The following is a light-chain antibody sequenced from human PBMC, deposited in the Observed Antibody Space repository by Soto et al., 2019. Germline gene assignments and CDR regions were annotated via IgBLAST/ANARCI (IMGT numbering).Light chain of an antibody. J-gene: IGLJ1*01. V-gene: IGLV2-23*02. CDR3: CSYAGSSTFPYV. CDR2: EVS. Sequence: QSVLTQPASVSGSPGQSITISCTGTSSDVGSYNLVSWYQQHPGKAPKLMIYEVSERPSGVSNRFSGSKSGNTASLTISGLQAEDEADYYCCSYAGSSTFPYVFGTGTKVTVL. CDR1: SSDVGSYNL.